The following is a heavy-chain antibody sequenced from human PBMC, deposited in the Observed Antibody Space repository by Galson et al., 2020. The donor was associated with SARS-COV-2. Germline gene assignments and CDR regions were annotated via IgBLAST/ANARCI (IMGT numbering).Heavy chain of an antibody. V-gene: IGHV4-34*01. Sequence: SETLSLTCAVYGGTFSGYYWSWIRQPPGKGLEWIGEINHSGSTNYNPSLKSRVTISVDTSKNQFSLKLSSVTAADTAVYYCARGSYSSSWYGHSAGMDVWGQGTTVTVSS. CDR3: ARGSYSSSWYGHSAGMDV. D-gene: IGHD6-13*01. CDR1: GGTFSGYY. CDR2: INHSGST. J-gene: IGHJ6*02.